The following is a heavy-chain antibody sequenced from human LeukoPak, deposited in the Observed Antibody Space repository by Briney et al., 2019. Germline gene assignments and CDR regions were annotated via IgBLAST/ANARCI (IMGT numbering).Heavy chain of an antibody. V-gene: IGHV4-39*07. CDR1: GGSISSSFYY. D-gene: IGHD5-12*01. CDR3: ARDGRSGYEDL. J-gene: IGHJ5*02. CDR2: IYHVGGT. Sequence: PSETLSLTCTVSGGSISSSFYYWGWIRQPPGKGLEWIGSIYHVGGTYYNPSLKSRVTISIDTSKNQFSLRLTSVTAADTAIYYCARDGRSGYEDLWGPGTLVTVSS.